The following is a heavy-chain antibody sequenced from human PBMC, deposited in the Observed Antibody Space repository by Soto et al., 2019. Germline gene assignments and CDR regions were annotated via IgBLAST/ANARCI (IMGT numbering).Heavy chain of an antibody. CDR2: IYHSGST. D-gene: IGHD4-17*01. CDR1: GGSISSSHW. J-gene: IGHJ6*02. CDR3: ARDAMTTVIPYYYYYGMDV. Sequence: SETLSLTCAVSGGSISSSHWWSWVRQPPGKGLEWIGEIYHSGSTNYNPSLKSRVTISVDKSKNQFSLKLSSVTAADTAVYYCARDAMTTVIPYYYYYGMDVWGQGTTVTVSS. V-gene: IGHV4-4*02.